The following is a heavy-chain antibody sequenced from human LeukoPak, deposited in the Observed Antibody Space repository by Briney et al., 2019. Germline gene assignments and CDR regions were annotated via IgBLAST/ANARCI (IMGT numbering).Heavy chain of an antibody. D-gene: IGHD2-15*01. CDR3: ARGHCSGGSCYYHDS. V-gene: IGHV4-31*03. CDR1: GGSISCGGYY. CDR2: IYYSGST. Sequence: SQTLSLTCTVSGGSISCGGYYWSWIRQHPGKGLEWIGYIYYSGSTYYNPSLKSRVTISVDTSKNQFSLKLSSVTAADTAVYYCARGHCSGGSCYYHDSWGQGTLVTVSS. J-gene: IGHJ4*02.